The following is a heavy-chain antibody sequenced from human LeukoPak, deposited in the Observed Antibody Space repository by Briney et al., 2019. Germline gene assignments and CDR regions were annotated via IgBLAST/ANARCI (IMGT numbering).Heavy chain of an antibody. V-gene: IGHV1-69*13. Sequence: ASVKVSCKASGGTFSSYAISWVRQAPGQGLEWMGGIIPIFGTANYAQKFQGRVTITADESTSTAYMELSSLRSEDTAVYYCARDSPFEWDVFGDSFDIWGQGTVVTVSS. J-gene: IGHJ3*02. CDR2: IIPIFGTA. CDR3: ARDSPFEWDVFGDSFDI. D-gene: IGHD1-26*01. CDR1: GGTFSSYA.